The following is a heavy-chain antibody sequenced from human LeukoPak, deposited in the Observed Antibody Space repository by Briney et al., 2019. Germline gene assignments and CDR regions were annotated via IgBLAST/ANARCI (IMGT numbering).Heavy chain of an antibody. CDR2: ISGSGGST. V-gene: IGHV3-23*01. D-gene: IGHD5-24*01. J-gene: IGHJ3*02. CDR3: AKEEQDGYNDDAFDI. Sequence: GGSLRLSCAASGFTFSSYAMSWVPQAPGEGLEWVSAISGSGGSTYYADSVKGRFTISRGNSKNTLYLQMNSLRAEDTAVYYCAKEEQDGYNDDAFDIWGQGTMVTVSS. CDR1: GFTFSSYA.